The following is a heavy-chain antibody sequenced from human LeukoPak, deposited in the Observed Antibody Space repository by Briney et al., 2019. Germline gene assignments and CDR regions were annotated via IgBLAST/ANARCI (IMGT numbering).Heavy chain of an antibody. CDR2: IYYSGST. J-gene: IGHJ4*02. CDR1: GGSISSYY. D-gene: IGHD3-22*01. Sequence: SETLSLTCTVSGGSISSYYWSWIRQPPGKGLEWIGYIYYSGSTNYNPSLKSRVTISVDTSKNQFSLKLSSVTAADTAVYYCARYYYYDSSGYYPFDYWDQGTLVTVSS. CDR3: ARYYYYDSSGYYPFDY. V-gene: IGHV4-59*01.